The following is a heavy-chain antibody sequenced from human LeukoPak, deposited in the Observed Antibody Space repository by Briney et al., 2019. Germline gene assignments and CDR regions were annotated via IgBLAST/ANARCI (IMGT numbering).Heavy chain of an antibody. CDR2: IRSDGSDT. D-gene: IGHD5-12*01. CDR1: GFTFSDTW. J-gene: IGHJ4*02. V-gene: IGHV3-74*01. Sequence: GGSLRLSCAASGFTFSDTWMHWVRQAPGEGLVWVSRIRSDGSDTRYAESVKGRFTISRDNAKNSLYLQMNSLRAEDTAVYYCARKGVYSGYAIFDYWGQGTLVTVSS. CDR3: ARKGVYSGYAIFDY.